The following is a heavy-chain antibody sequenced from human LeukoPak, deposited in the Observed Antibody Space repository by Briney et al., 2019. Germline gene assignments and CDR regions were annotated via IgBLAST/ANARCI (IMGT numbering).Heavy chain of an antibody. Sequence: GGSLRLSCAASGFTFSSYEMNWVRQAPGKGLEWVSYISSSGSIIYYADSVKGRFTISRDNAKNSLYLQMNSLRAEDTAVYYCARFRGNWNYYYGMDVWGQGTTVTVSS. CDR2: ISSSGSII. J-gene: IGHJ6*02. CDR1: GFTFSSYE. V-gene: IGHV3-48*03. D-gene: IGHD2/OR15-2a*01. CDR3: ARFRGNWNYYYGMDV.